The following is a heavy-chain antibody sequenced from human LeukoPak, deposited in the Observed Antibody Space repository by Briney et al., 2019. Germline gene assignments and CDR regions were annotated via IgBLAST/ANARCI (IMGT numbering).Heavy chain of an antibody. CDR2: IYHSGST. Sequence: PSETLSLTCAVSGGSISSSNWWSWVRQPPGKGLEWNGEIYHSGSTNYNPSLKSRVTISVDTSKNQFSLKLSSVTAADTAVYYCARVVVGASDYWGQGTLVTVSS. V-gene: IGHV4-4*02. CDR1: GGSISSSNW. D-gene: IGHD1-26*01. CDR3: ARVVVGASDY. J-gene: IGHJ4*02.